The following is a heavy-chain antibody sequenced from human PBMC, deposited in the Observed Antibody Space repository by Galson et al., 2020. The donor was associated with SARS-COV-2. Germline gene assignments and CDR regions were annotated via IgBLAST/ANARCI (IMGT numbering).Heavy chain of an antibody. D-gene: IGHD2-2*03. J-gene: IGHJ4*02. Sequence: SETLSLTCTVSGGSISSGGYYWSWIRQHPGKGLEWLGYIYDSGSPYYNPSLKSLVTISVDTSKNQFSLKLSSVTAADTAVYYCARGLGLFFDYWGQGTLVTVSS. V-gene: IGHV4-31*01. CDR1: GGSISSGGYY. CDR3: ARGLGLFFDY. CDR2: IYDSGSP.